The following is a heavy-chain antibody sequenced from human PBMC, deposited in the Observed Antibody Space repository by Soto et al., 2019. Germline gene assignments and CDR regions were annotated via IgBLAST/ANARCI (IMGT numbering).Heavy chain of an antibody. CDR1: GFTFSSYG. J-gene: IGHJ6*03. V-gene: IGHV3-30*03. D-gene: IGHD6-13*01. CDR2: ISYDGSNK. Sequence: GGSLRLSCAASGFTFSSYGMHWVRQAPGKGLEWVAVISYDGSNKYYADSVKGRFTISRDNSKNTLYLQMNSLRAEDTAVYYCACSAGTDYYYYMDVWGKGTTVTVSS. CDR3: ACSAGTDYYYYMDV.